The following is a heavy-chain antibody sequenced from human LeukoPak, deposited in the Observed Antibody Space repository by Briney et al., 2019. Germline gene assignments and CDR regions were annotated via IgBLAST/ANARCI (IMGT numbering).Heavy chain of an antibody. CDR3: AREKREGLSGNLGGLFATYYTYYYMDV. V-gene: IGHV1-46*01. CDR1: GYTFTIYN. D-gene: IGHD3-16*01. J-gene: IGHJ6*03. CDR2: INPSDGAT. Sequence: GASVKVSCKASGYTFTIYNVHWVRQAPGQGLEWMGMINPSDGATTYAQRFQGRLTMTRDMSTTTVYMDLRSLRSEDTAVFFCAREKREGLSGNLGGLFATYYTYYYMDVWGRGTMVTVSS.